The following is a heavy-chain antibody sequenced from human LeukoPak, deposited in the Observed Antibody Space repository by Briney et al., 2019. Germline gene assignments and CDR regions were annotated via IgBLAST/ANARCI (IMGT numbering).Heavy chain of an antibody. V-gene: IGHV3-30*02. CDR3: AKDLGDIVVVPAAIPYGAFDI. J-gene: IGHJ3*02. CDR1: GFTFGSYG. Sequence: GGSLRLSCAASGFTFGSYGMHWVRQAPGKGLEWVAFIRYDGSNKYYADSVKGRFTISRDNSKNTLYLQMNSLRAEDTAVYYCAKDLGDIVVVPAAIPYGAFDIWGQGTMVTVSS. CDR2: IRYDGSNK. D-gene: IGHD2-2*01.